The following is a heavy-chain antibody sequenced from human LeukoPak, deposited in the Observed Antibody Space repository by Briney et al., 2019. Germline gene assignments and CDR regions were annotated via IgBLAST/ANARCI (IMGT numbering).Heavy chain of an antibody. J-gene: IGHJ4*02. CDR1: GDSFTSYW. D-gene: IGHD1-26*01. V-gene: IGHV5-51*01. CDR3: ARFAGELLALDY. Sequence: SGESLQISCKGSGDSFTSYWIGWVRPLPGKGLEWMGIIYPGDSDTRYSPSCQGQVTISADKSISTAYLQWSSLKASDTAMYYCARFAGELLALDYWGQGTLVTVSS. CDR2: IYPGDSDT.